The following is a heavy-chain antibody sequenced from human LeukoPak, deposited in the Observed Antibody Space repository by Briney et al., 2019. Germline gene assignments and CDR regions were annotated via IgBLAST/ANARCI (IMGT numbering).Heavy chain of an antibody. CDR3: ARDYSSSSLSPFDY. J-gene: IGHJ4*02. CDR1: GGSISSGSYY. CDR2: IYYSGST. V-gene: IGHV4-39*01. Sequence: SSETLSLTCTVSGGSISSGSYYWGWIRQPPGKGLEWIGSIYYSGSTYYNPSLKSRVTISVDTSKNQFSLKLSSVTAADTAVYYCARDYSSSSLSPFDYWGQGTLVTVSS. D-gene: IGHD6-6*01.